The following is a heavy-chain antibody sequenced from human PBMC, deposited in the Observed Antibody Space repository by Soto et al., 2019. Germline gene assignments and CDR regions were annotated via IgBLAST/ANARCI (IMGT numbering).Heavy chain of an antibody. CDR2: ISYDGSNK. Sequence: GGSLRLSCAASGFTFSSYAMHWVRQAPGKGLEWVAVISYDGSNKYYADSVKGRFTISRDNSKNTLYLQMNSLRAEDTAVYYCARDSAFGGVLYYFDYWGQGTLVTVSS. V-gene: IGHV3-30-3*01. D-gene: IGHD3-16*01. J-gene: IGHJ4*02. CDR3: ARDSAFGGVLYYFDY. CDR1: GFTFSSYA.